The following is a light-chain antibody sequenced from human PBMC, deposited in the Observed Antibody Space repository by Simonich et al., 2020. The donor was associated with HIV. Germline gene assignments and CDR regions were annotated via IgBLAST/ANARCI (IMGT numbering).Light chain of an antibody. J-gene: IGKJ4*01. Sequence: EIVMTQSPATLSVSPGDKATLSCRARQSVTTNFAWYQQKPGHAPRLRIYGSSPRATGIPARFSGSGSGTEFTLTISSTQSEDFAVYYCQQYNNWPPLTFGGGTKVEIK. CDR1: QSVTTN. V-gene: IGKV3-15*01. CDR2: GSS. CDR3: QQYNNWPPLT.